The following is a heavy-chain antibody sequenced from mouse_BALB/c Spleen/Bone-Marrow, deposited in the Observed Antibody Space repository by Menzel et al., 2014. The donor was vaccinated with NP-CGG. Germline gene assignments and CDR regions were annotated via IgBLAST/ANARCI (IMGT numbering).Heavy chain of an antibody. Sequence: EVMLVESGGGLVQPGGSLKLSCAASGFTFSSYGMSWVRQTPDKRLELVATINSNGGSTYYPDGVKGRFTISRDNAKNTLYLQMSSLKSEDTAMYYCARDYYGSSFDYWGQGTTLTVSS. CDR3: ARDYYGSSFDY. CDR2: INSNGGST. D-gene: IGHD1-1*01. CDR1: GFTFSSYG. V-gene: IGHV5-6-3*01. J-gene: IGHJ2*01.